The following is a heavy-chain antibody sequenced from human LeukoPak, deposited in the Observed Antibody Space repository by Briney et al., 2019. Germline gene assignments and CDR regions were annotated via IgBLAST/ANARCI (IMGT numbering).Heavy chain of an antibody. J-gene: IGHJ4*02. CDR2: IYYSGST. CDR3: AKSGGYGLIDY. CDR1: GGSISSYY. D-gene: IGHD1-26*01. V-gene: IGHV4-59*04. Sequence: SETLSLTCTVSGGSISSYYWSWIRQPPGKGLDWIGNIYYSGSTYYNASLQSRVTISIDTSKNQFSLRLNSVTAADTAMYYCAKSGGYGLIDYWGQGTLVTVSS.